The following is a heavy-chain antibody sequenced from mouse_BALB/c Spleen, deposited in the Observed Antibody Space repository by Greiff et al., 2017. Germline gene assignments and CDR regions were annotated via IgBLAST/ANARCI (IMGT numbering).Heavy chain of an antibody. Sequence: EVQLVESGGGLVQPGGSRKLSCAASGFTFSSFGMHWVRQAPEKGLEWVAYISSGSSTIYYADTVKGRFTISRDNPKNTLFLQMTSLRSEDTAMYYCARSTVVAYYFDYWGQGTTLTVSS. CDR1: GFTFSSFG. J-gene: IGHJ2*01. D-gene: IGHD1-1*01. CDR2: ISSGSSTI. CDR3: ARSTVVAYYFDY. V-gene: IGHV5-17*02.